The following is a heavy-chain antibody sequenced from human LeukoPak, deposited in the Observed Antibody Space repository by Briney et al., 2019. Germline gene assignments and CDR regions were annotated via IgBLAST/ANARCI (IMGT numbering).Heavy chain of an antibody. Sequence: KPSETLSLTCTVSGGSISSYYWSWIRQPPGKGLEWLGYIYYSGSTNYNPSLKSRVTISVDTSKDQFSLKLSSVTAADTAVYYCARVRYCSTNRCYDREFDNWGQGTLVTVSS. J-gene: IGHJ4*02. D-gene: IGHD2-2*01. CDR3: ARVRYCSTNRCYDREFDN. CDR1: GGSISSYY. CDR2: IYYSGST. V-gene: IGHV4-59*01.